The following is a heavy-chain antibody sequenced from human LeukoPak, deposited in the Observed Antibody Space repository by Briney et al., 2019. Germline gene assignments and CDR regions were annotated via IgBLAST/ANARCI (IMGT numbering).Heavy chain of an antibody. CDR2: ISGSGGST. V-gene: IGHV3-23*01. CDR3: AKGIAAAVYYYYGMDV. D-gene: IGHD6-13*01. J-gene: IGHJ6*02. Sequence: GGSLRLSCAASGFTFSSYAMSWVRQAPGKGLEWVSAISGSGGSTYYADSVKGRFTISRDNSKSTLYLQMNSLRAEDTAVYYCAKGIAAAVYYYYGMDVWGQGTTVTVSS. CDR1: GFTFSSYA.